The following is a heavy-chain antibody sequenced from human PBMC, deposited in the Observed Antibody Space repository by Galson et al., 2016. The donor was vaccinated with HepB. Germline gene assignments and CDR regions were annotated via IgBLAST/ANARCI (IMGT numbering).Heavy chain of an antibody. J-gene: IGHJ2*01. CDR3: ATKLATRGGGNLDL. D-gene: IGHD3-3*02. Sequence: QSGAEVKKPGESLKISCQGSGYSFTNYWVGWVRQMPGKGLEWMGSIYPRDSETKYSPSFQGQVIISADKSISTAYLQWTSLQASDTAMYYCATKLATRGGGNLDLWARGTLVTVSS. CDR1: GYSFTNYW. V-gene: IGHV5-51*01. CDR2: IYPRDSET.